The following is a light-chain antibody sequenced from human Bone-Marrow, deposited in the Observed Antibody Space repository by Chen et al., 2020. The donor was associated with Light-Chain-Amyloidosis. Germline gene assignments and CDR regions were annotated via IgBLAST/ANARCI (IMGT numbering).Light chain of an antibody. Sequence: EIVMTQSPATLSVSPWERVTLPCRPSQSVSSRLAWYQQKPGQAPRLLIYDASTRATAIPDMFSGSGSGTEFTLTISGLQSEDFAVYSCQQYSNWPPRTFGPGTKVDI. CDR2: DAS. V-gene: IGKV3-15*01. J-gene: IGKJ3*01. CDR3: QQYSNWPPRT. CDR1: QSVSSR.